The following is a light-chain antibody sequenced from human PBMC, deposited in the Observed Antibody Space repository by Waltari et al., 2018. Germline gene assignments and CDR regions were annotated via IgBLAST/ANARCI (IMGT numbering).Light chain of an antibody. J-gene: IGKJ4*01. Sequence: EIVLTQSPVTLSLSPGERATLSCRASQSVTSSTLSWYQQKPGQAPRLLIYGASNRATGIPDRFSGSGSGTDFTLTISRLEPEDFAVYYCQQYDGIVLTFGGGTKVEIK. CDR2: GAS. V-gene: IGKV3-20*01. CDR3: QQYDGIVLT. CDR1: QSVTSST.